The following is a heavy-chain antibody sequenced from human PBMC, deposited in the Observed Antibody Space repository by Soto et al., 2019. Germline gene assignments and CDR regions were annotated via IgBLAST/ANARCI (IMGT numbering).Heavy chain of an antibody. Sequence: EVRLVESGGGLVQPGGSLRLSCEASGFTFRNYDMHWVRQGTGKGLEWVSGISAAGDPDYADSVEGRFTISRENAKNSFFLQMNSLRVGDTAVYYCARTDRDFYGLDVWGQGTTVIVSS. V-gene: IGHV3-13*05. CDR1: GFTFRNYD. J-gene: IGHJ6*02. CDR2: ISAAGDP. CDR3: ARTDRDFYGLDV.